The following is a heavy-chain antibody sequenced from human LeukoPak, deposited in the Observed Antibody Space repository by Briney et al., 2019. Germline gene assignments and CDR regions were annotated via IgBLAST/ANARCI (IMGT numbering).Heavy chain of an antibody. Sequence: SETLSLTCAVYGGSFSGYYWSWIRQPPGKGLEWIGEINHSGSTNYNPSLKSRVTISVDTSKNQFSLKLSSVTAADTAVYYCARLDTSVGGMDVWGQGATVTVSS. D-gene: IGHD3-22*01. CDR3: ARLDTSVGGMDV. CDR1: GGSFSGYY. CDR2: INHSGST. J-gene: IGHJ6*02. V-gene: IGHV4-34*01.